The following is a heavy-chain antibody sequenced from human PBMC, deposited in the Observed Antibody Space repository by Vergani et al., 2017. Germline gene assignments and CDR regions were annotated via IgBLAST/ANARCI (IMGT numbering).Heavy chain of an antibody. Sequence: QVQLQESGPGLVEPSETLSLTCAVSGYSIRNGYYWGWIRQPTGKGLEWMGSIYHSGSTHYNPSLKSRFTISVDTSKNDFSLKVTSVTAADTAVYYGTKQPQEGASGPPSVPTWGQGISVIVSS. D-gene: IGHD5-12*01. CDR1: GYSIRNGYY. J-gene: IGHJ4*02. V-gene: IGHV4-38-2*01. CDR3: TKQPQEGASGPPSVPT. CDR2: IYHSGST.